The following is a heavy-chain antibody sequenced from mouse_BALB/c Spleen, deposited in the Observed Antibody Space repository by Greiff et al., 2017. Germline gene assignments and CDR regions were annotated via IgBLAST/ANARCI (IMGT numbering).Heavy chain of an antibody. CDR1: GFTFSDYY. CDR2: ISDGGSYT. CDR3: AGYYYGSSPWFAY. D-gene: IGHD1-1*01. J-gene: IGHJ3*01. V-gene: IGHV5-4*02. Sequence: EVQGVESGGGLVKPGGSLKLSCAASGFTFSDYYMYWVRQTPEKRLEWVATISDGGSYTYYPDSVKGRFTISRDNAKNNLYLQMSSLKSEDTAMYYCAGYYYGSSPWFAYWGQGTLVTVSA.